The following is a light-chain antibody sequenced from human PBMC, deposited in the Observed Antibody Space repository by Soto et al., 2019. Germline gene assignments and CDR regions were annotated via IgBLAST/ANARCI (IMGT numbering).Light chain of an antibody. J-gene: IGLJ2*01. CDR3: SSGAGSNIYVV. CDR2: EVY. V-gene: IGLV2-8*01. Sequence: QSALTQPPSASGSPGQSVTISCTGTSSDVGGYNYVSWYQQHPGKAPKLMIYEVYKRPSGVPDRFSGSKSGNTASLTVSGLQAEDEADYYCSSGAGSNIYVVFGGGTKLTVL. CDR1: SSDVGGYNY.